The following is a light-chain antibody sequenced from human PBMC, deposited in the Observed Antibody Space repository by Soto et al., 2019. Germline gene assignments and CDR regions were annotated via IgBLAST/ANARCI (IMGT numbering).Light chain of an antibody. Sequence: QSALTQPASLSGSPGEWITISCTGTSTDIGSYNYVSWYQQHPGKAPKLMIFDVSYRPSGISDRFSGSKSGNTASLTISGLQPEDEADYYCSSYGASSTLFGGGTKVTVL. J-gene: IGLJ2*01. V-gene: IGLV2-14*03. CDR3: SSYGASSTL. CDR2: DVS. CDR1: STDIGSYNY.